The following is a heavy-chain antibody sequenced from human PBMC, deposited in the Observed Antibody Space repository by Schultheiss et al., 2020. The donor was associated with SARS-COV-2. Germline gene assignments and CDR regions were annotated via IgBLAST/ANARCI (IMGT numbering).Heavy chain of an antibody. J-gene: IGHJ3*02. CDR2: ISAYNGNT. CDR3: ARARIAAADQVVDAFDI. CDR1: GYTFTGYY. Sequence: ASVKVSCKASGYTFTGYYMHWVRQAPGQGLEWMGWISAYNGNTNYAQKLQGRVTMTTDTSTSTAYMELRSLRSDDTAVYYCARARIAAADQVVDAFDIWGQGTTVTVSS. V-gene: IGHV1-18*04. D-gene: IGHD6-13*01.